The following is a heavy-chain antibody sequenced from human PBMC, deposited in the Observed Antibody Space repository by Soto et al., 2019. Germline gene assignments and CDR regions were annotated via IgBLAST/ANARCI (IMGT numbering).Heavy chain of an antibody. V-gene: IGHV3-23*01. D-gene: IGHD6-13*01. CDR2: ISGSGGST. Sequence: PGGSLRLSCAASGFTFSSYAMSWVRQAPGKGLEWVSAISGSGGSTYYADSVKGRFTISRDNSKNTLYLQMNSLRAEDTAVYYCAKDPTAAGVTRRGMDVWGQGTTVTVSS. CDR1: GFTFSSYA. CDR3: AKDPTAAGVTRRGMDV. J-gene: IGHJ6*02.